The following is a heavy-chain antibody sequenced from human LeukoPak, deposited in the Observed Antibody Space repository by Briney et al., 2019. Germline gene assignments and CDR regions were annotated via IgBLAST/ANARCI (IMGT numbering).Heavy chain of an antibody. D-gene: IGHD1-1*01. V-gene: IGHV3-30-3*01. CDR2: ISYDGSNK. J-gene: IGHJ4*02. CDR1: GFTFSSYA. Sequence: GGSLRLSCAASGFTFSSYAMHWVRQAPGKGLEWVAVISYDGSNKYYADSVKGRFTISRDNSKNTLHLQINSLRAEDTAIYYCARERYTFDSDYFDYWGQGTLVTVSS. CDR3: ARERYTFDSDYFDY.